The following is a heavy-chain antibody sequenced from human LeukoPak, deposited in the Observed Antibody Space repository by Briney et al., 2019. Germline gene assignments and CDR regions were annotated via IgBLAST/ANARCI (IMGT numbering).Heavy chain of an antibody. CDR1: GYTFTSYD. J-gene: IGHJ6*02. CDR2: MNPNSGNT. Sequence: ASVKVSCKASGYTFTSYDINWVRQATGQGLEWMGWMNPNSGNTGYAQKYQGRVTMTRNTSISTAYMELRSLRSEDTAVYYCARSFGAAGLYYYYGMDIWGQGTRVSVSS. D-gene: IGHD6-13*01. CDR3: ARSFGAAGLYYYYGMDI. V-gene: IGHV1-8*01.